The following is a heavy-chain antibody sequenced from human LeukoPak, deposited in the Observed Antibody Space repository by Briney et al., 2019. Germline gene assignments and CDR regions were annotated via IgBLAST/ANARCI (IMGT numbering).Heavy chain of an antibody. J-gene: IGHJ4*02. D-gene: IGHD3-22*01. CDR1: GYTFTSYY. CDR3: ARDLYYDSSGPSY. CDR2: INPSDGST. V-gene: IGHV1-46*01. Sequence: ASVKVSSKASGYTFTSYYLHWVRQAPGQGLEWMGIINPSDGSTTYAQKFQGRVTMTRDMSTNTVYMELSSLRSEDTAVFYCARDLYYDSSGPSYWGQGTLVTVSS.